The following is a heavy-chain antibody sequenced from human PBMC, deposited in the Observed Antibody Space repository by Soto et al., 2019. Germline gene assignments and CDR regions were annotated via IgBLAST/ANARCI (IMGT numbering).Heavy chain of an antibody. V-gene: IGHV4-31*03. CDR3: ARDGDYGDSSAFDI. J-gene: IGHJ3*02. CDR1: GGSISSGGYY. CDR2: IYYSGST. D-gene: IGHD4-17*01. Sequence: SETLSLTCTVSGGSISSGGYYWSWIRQHPGKGLEWIGYIYYSGSTYYNPSLKSRVTISVDTSKNQFSLKLSSVTAADTAVYYCARDGDYGDSSAFDIWGQGTMVTVSS.